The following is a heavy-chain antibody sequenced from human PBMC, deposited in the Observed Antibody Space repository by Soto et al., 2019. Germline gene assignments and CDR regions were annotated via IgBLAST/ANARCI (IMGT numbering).Heavy chain of an antibody. CDR3: ARDRYYHGSVDY. J-gene: IGHJ4*02. D-gene: IGHD3-10*01. CDR2: IKEDGSEK. CDR1: GFTFSSYW. V-gene: IGHV3-7*01. Sequence: GGSLRLSCAASGFTFSSYWMSWVRQAPGKGLEWVANIKEDGSEKNYVDSVKGQFTISRDNAKNSLYLQMNSLRAEDTAVYYFARDRYYHGSVDYWGQGTLVTVSS.